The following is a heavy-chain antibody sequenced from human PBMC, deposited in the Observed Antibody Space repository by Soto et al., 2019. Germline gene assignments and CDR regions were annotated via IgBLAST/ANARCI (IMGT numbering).Heavy chain of an antibody. Sequence: SETLSLTCTVSGGSISSGDYYWSWIRQPPGKGLEWIGYIYYSESTYYNPSLKSRVTISVDTSKNQFSLKLSSVTAADTAVYDCSRDSLWFGEFPLSYGMDVWGQGTTVTVSS. D-gene: IGHD3-10*01. CDR1: GGSISSGDYY. CDR3: SRDSLWFGEFPLSYGMDV. V-gene: IGHV4-30-4*01. J-gene: IGHJ6*02. CDR2: IYYSEST.